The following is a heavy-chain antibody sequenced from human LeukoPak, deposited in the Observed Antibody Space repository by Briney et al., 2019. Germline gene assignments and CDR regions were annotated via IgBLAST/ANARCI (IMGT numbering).Heavy chain of an antibody. CDR2: FDPEDGET. CDR3: ARGADYGSGSQYYYYYMDV. V-gene: IGHV1-24*01. CDR1: GYTLTELS. Sequence: ASVKVSCKVSGYTLTELSMHWVRQAPGKGLEWMGGFDPEDGETIYAQKFQGRVTMTEDTSTDTAYMELSSLRSEDTAVYYCARGADYGSGSQYYYYYMDVWGKGTTVTISS. J-gene: IGHJ6*03. D-gene: IGHD3-10*01.